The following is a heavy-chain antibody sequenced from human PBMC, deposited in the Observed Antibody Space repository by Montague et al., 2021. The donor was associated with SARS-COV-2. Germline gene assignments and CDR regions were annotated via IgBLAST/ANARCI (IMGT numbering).Heavy chain of an antibody. Sequence: SETLSLTCTVSGGSISSSNYYWDWIRQPPGKGLEWIGSIYDSGSTYYNPSLKSRVTISVDTSKNHFSLKLSSVTAADTAVYYCARRGRKLLPVATTIGGFDFWGQGKMGTVSS. CDR2: IYDSGST. CDR1: GGSISSSNYY. J-gene: IGHJ3*01. CDR3: ARRGRKLLPVATTIGGFDF. D-gene: IGHD5-12*01. V-gene: IGHV4-39*02.